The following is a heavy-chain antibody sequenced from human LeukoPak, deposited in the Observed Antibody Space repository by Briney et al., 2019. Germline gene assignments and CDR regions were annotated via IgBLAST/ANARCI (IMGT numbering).Heavy chain of an antibody. V-gene: IGHV1-8*01. CDR3: AREPYYDYVWGSDAFDI. J-gene: IGHJ3*02. Sequence: ASVKVSCKASGYTFTSYDINWVRQATGQGLEWMGWMNPNSGNTGYAQKFQGRVTMTRNTSISIAYMELSSLRSEDTAVYYCAREPYYDYVWGSDAFDIWGQGTMVTVSS. CDR2: MNPNSGNT. CDR1: GYTFTSYD. D-gene: IGHD3-16*01.